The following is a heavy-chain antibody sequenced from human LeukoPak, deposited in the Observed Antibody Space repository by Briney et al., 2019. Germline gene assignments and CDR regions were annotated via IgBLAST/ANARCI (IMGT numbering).Heavy chain of an antibody. CDR3: ARGQGTVTTH. Sequence: PSETLSLTCAVSGGSFSGYYWTWIRQPPGKGLEWIGEINHSGNANYNPSLKSRVTISLDMSENHFPLKLTPVTAADTAVYYCARGQGTVTTHWGQGTLVTVSS. CDR2: INHSGNA. CDR1: GGSFSGYY. V-gene: IGHV4-34*01. D-gene: IGHD4-17*01. J-gene: IGHJ4*02.